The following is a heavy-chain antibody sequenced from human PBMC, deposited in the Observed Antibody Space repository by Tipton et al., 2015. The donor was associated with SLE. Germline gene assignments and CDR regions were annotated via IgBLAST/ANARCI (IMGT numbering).Heavy chain of an antibody. Sequence: GLVKPSETLSLTCTVSGGSISGSNYYWDWSRQPPGKGPEWIGRITNNGNTYYIPSLQSRVTISADTSKNQFSLNLSSVTAADTAVYYCVHYDYDDYLEYWGQGTLVTVSS. D-gene: IGHD3-16*01. CDR3: VHYDYDDYLEY. CDR2: ITNNGNT. J-gene: IGHJ4*02. V-gene: IGHV4-39*07. CDR1: GGSISGSNYY.